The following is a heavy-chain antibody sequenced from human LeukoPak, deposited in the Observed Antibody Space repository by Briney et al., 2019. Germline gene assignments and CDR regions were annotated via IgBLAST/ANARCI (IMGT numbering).Heavy chain of an antibody. Sequence: GGSLRLSCAGSGFTFNSYWMSWVRQAPGKGLEWVSNKKQDGSEKDYLDSVKGRFTISRDNTKNSLYLQMNSLRAEDTAVYYCTRDRESGSVVHYYYYMDVWGKGTTVTVSS. CDR1: GFTFNSYW. D-gene: IGHD1-26*01. J-gene: IGHJ6*03. CDR2: KKQDGSEK. V-gene: IGHV3-7*01. CDR3: TRDRESGSVVHYYYYMDV.